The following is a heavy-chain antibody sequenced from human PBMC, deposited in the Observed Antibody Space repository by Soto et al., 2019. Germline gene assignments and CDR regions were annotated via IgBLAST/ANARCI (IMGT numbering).Heavy chain of an antibody. CDR1: GDSVSSNSAA. CDR3: ASELYCDSGGSDY. CDR2: TYYRAKWSN. Sequence: QVQLQQSGPGLVKPSQTLSLTCAISGDSVSSNSAAWHWIRHSPSRGLEWRGRTYYRAKWSNDYVVSVKSLISINPSTSRNRVSLQLNSVTPEDTAVDYCASELYCDSGGSDYWGQGTLVTVSS. V-gene: IGHV6-1*01. D-gene: IGHD2-8*02. J-gene: IGHJ4*01.